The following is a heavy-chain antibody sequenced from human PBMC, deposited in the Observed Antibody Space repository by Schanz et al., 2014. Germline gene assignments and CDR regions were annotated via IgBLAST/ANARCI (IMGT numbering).Heavy chain of an antibody. CDR2: INGYNAHT. V-gene: IGHV1-18*01. D-gene: IGHD4-17*01. CDR1: GYTFTSSG. Sequence: QVQLVQSGAEVKKPGASVKVSCKASGYTFTSSGFSWVRQAPGQGLEWMGWINGYNAHTNYAQKFQGRVTMTTDTSTSLVYMELRRLTSDATAVYYCARVVRSDYLSELDFWGQGTQVTVSS. J-gene: IGHJ4*02. CDR3: ARVVRSDYLSELDF.